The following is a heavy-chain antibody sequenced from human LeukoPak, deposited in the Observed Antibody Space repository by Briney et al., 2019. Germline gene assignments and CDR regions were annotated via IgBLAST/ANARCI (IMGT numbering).Heavy chain of an antibody. CDR1: GGTFSSYA. J-gene: IGHJ3*02. V-gene: IGHV1-69*05. Sequence: SVKVSCKASGGTFSSYAISWVRQAPGQGLEWMGGLIPIFGTANYAQKFQGRVTITTDESTSTAYMELSSLRSEDTAVYYCARVSTYGDYENYAFDIWGQGTMVTVSS. CDR3: ARVSTYGDYENYAFDI. CDR2: LIPIFGTA. D-gene: IGHD4-17*01.